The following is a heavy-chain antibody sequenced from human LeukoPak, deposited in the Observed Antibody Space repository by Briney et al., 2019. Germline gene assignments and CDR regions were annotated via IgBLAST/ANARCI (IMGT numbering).Heavy chain of an antibody. CDR3: ARALDPGVVPAAYFDY. J-gene: IGHJ4*02. CDR2: ISYDGSNK. V-gene: IGHV3-30*03. D-gene: IGHD2-2*01. Sequence: GGSLRLSCAASGFTFSSYGMHWVRQAPGKGLEWVAVISYDGSNKYYADSVKGRFTISRDNSKNTLYLQMNSLRAEDTAVYYCARALDPGVVPAAYFDYWGQGTLVTVSS. CDR1: GFTFSSYG.